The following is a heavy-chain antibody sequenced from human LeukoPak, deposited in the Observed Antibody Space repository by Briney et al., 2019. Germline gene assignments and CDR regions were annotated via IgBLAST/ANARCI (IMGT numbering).Heavy chain of an antibody. V-gene: IGHV4-38-2*01. CDR3: ATRGDFWSGYTHFDY. D-gene: IGHD3-3*01. Sequence: SETRSLNCAVSGYAISGGNYWGWIRQPPGKGLEWIGSISHSGSTYYNPSLKSRVTISVDTSKNQFSLKLSSVTAADTAVYYCATRGDFWSGYTHFDYWGQGTLVTVSS. J-gene: IGHJ4*02. CDR1: GYAISGGNY. CDR2: ISHSGST.